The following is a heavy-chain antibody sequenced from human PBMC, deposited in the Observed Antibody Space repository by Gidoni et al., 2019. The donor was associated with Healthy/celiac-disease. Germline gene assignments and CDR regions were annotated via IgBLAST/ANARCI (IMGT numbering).Heavy chain of an antibody. V-gene: IGHV4-38-2*01. D-gene: IGHD3-3*01. CDR2: IYHSGST. J-gene: IGHJ5*02. CDR1: GYSISSGYY. CDR3: ARADEIFGVGRDPHFWFDP. Sequence: QVQLQESGPGPVKPSETLSLTCAVSGYSISSGYYWGWIRQPPGKGLEWIGSIYHSGSTYYNPSLKSRVTISVDTSKSQFSLKLSSVTAADTAVYYCARADEIFGVGRDPHFWFDPWGQGTLVTVSS.